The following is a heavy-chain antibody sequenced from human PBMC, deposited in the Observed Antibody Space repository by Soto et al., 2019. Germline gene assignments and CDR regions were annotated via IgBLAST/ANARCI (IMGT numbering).Heavy chain of an antibody. J-gene: IGHJ4*02. D-gene: IGHD5-12*01. CDR1: GGSISSYY. CDR2: IYYSGST. Sequence: SETLSLTCTVSGGSISSYYWSWIRQPPGKGLEWIGYIYYSGSTNYNPSLKSRVTISVDTSKNQFSLKLSSVTAADTAVYYCASSVGYSGYDSDFDYWGQGTLVTVSS. V-gene: IGHV4-59*01. CDR3: ASSVGYSGYDSDFDY.